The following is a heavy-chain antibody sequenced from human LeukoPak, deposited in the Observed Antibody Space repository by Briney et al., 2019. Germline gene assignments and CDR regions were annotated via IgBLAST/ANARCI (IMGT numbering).Heavy chain of an antibody. CDR3: ARGLRRVATMTYYFYGLDV. Sequence: PSETLSLTCTVSGDSISGYYWSWIRQPAGKGLEWIGRVYSSGTTNYNPSLQSRVTMSVDTSKRQFSLKLTSVTAADTAVYYCARGLRRVATMTYYFYGLDVWGQGTTVTVSS. D-gene: IGHD5-12*01. CDR1: GDSISGYY. J-gene: IGHJ6*02. CDR2: VYSSGTT. V-gene: IGHV4-4*07.